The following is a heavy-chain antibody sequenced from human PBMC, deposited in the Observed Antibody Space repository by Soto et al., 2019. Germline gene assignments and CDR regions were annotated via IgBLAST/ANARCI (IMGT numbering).Heavy chain of an antibody. J-gene: IGHJ4*01. V-gene: IGHV1-8*01. CDR3: ARGVTARVDY. CDR1: GYSFTSLD. CDR2: MQPSSGRT. D-gene: IGHD2-21*02. Sequence: ASVKVSCNASGYSFTSLDINWVRQTTGRGLEWMGWMQPSSGRTGYAEKFQGRVTMTRDTSINTAYMELSSLTSDDTAFYYCARGVTARVDYWGHGPLVTVS.